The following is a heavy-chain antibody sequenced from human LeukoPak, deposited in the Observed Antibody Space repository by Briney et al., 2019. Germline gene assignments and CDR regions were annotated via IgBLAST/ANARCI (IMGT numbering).Heavy chain of an antibody. Sequence: GGSLRLSCAASGFTFSNYWMHWVRQAPGKGLVWVSRINGDGSSTTYADSMKGRFTISRDNAKNTLYLQMNSLRAEDTAVYYCPRGNSSCYEIAYWGKETLLTVSS. CDR2: INGDGSST. CDR1: GFTFSNYW. V-gene: IGHV3-74*01. CDR3: PRGNSSCYEIAY. D-gene: IGHD2-15*01. J-gene: IGHJ4*02.